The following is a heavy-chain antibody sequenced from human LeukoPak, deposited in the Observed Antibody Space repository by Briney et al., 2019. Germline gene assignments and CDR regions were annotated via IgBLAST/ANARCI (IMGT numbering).Heavy chain of an antibody. V-gene: IGHV3-30*03. CDR2: IGGDGGER. CDR1: GFTFNSSV. D-gene: IGHD2-2*01. CDR3: ARARGDSQPASRYFEY. Sequence: GGLLRLSCAGSGFTFNSSVMEWVRPAPGNGPEWVALIGGDGGERYYGESVKGRFTISRDNSKNTLYVQMNSLRPEDTAIYYCARARGDSQPASRYFEYWGQGVPVTVSS. J-gene: IGHJ4*02.